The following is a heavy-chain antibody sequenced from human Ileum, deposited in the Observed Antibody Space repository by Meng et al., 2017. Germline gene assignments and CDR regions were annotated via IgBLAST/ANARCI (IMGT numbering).Heavy chain of an antibody. D-gene: IGHD3-10*01. J-gene: IGHJ3*02. CDR2: LHYSGRT. Sequence: GSLRLSCTVTGGSISSQIYYWGWIRQPPGKGLEYIGSLHYSGRTFYNPSLESRVTISVDTSKNQFFLKLSSVTAADTAVYCCARVIHYSGRNVDDAFDIWGQGTMVTVSS. V-gene: IGHV4-39*07. CDR3: ARVIHYSGRNVDDAFDI. CDR1: GGSISSQIYY.